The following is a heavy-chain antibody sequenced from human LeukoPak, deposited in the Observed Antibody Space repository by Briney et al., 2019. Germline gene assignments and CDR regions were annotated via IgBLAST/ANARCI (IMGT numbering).Heavy chain of an antibody. V-gene: IGHV3-23*01. CDR1: GFTFTSYG. CDR2: ISGSGDYT. Sequence: GGSLRLSCAASGFTFTSYGMSWVRQAPGKGLEWVTVISGSGDYTYYADSVKGRFTISRDNSKNTLYLQMNSLGAEDTAVYYCAKDYGGNPFDHWGQGTLVTVSS. D-gene: IGHD4-23*01. CDR3: AKDYGGNPFDH. J-gene: IGHJ4*02.